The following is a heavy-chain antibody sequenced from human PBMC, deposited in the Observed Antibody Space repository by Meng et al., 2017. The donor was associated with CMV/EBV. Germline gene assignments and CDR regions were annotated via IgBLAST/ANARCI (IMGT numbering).Heavy chain of an antibody. V-gene: IGHV4-59*01. J-gene: IGHJ6*02. Sequence: SETLSLTCTVSGGSISSYYWSWIRQPPGKGLEWIGYIYYSGSTNYNPSLKSRVTISVDTSKNQFSLKLSSVTAADTAVYYCARGGIRYPYYYGMDVWGQGTTVTVSS. D-gene: IGHD3-9*01. CDR2: IYYSGST. CDR3: ARGGIRYPYYYGMDV. CDR1: GGSISSYY.